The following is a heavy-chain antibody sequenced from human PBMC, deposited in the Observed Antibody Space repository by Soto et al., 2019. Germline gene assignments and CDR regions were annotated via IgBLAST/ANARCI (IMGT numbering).Heavy chain of an antibody. Sequence: PGESLKISCKGSGYSFTSYWIGWVRQMPGKGLEWMGIIYPGDSDTRYSPSFQGQVTISADKSISTAYLQWSSLKASDTAMYYCARLLGAAHYYYYYGMDVWGQGTTVTVSS. J-gene: IGHJ6*02. V-gene: IGHV5-51*01. D-gene: IGHD6-6*01. CDR1: GYSFTSYW. CDR3: ARLLGAAHYYYYYGMDV. CDR2: IYPGDSDT.